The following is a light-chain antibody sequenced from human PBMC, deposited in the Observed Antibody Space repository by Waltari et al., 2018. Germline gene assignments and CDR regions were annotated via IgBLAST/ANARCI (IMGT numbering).Light chain of an antibody. CDR3: QQYNSYSPYT. V-gene: IGKV1-5*01. CDR2: DAS. J-gene: IGKJ2*01. Sequence: DIQMTQSPSTLSASVGYRVTITCRASQSISNWLAWYQQKPGKAPKLLVYDASSLESGVPSRFSGSGSGTEFTLTITSLQPDDFATYYCQQYNSYSPYTFGQGTKLEIK. CDR1: QSISNW.